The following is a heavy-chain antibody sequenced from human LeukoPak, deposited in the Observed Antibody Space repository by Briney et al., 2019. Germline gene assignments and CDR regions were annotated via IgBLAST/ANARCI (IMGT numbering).Heavy chain of an antibody. CDR3: ARVLDQYYDILTGYYTPPDY. J-gene: IGHJ4*02. V-gene: IGHV3-48*01. CDR2: ISSSSSTI. CDR1: GFTFSSYS. D-gene: IGHD3-9*01. Sequence: GGSLRLSCAASGFTFSSYSMNWVRQAPGKGLEWVSYISSSSSTIYYADSVKGRFTISRDNAKNSLYLQMNSLRAEDTAVYYCARVLDQYYDILTGYYTPPDYWGQGTLVTVSS.